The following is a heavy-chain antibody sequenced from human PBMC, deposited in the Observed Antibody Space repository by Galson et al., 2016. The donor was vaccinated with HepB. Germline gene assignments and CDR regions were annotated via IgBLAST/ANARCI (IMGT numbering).Heavy chain of an antibody. CDR1: GFTFDDYA. CDR2: ISWNSGSI. J-gene: IGHJ6*02. Sequence: SLRLSCAASGFTFDDYAMYWVRQAPGKGLEWVSGISWNSGSIGYADSVKGRFAISRDNAKNSLYLQMNSLRAEDTALYYRAKGQRSTWWDGMDVWGQGTTVTVSS. V-gene: IGHV3-9*01. D-gene: IGHD6-13*01. CDR3: AKGQRSTWWDGMDV.